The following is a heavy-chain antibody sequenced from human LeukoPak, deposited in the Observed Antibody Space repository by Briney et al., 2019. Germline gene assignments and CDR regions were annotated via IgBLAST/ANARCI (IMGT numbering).Heavy chain of an antibody. CDR1: GTSFTSYY. J-gene: IGHJ4*02. V-gene: IGHV4-34*01. D-gene: IGHD4-17*01. CDR3: ARMTTGHDY. Sequence: SETLSLTCVVSGTSFTSYYWSWLRQTPGKGLEWIGEVNHSGYTNMNPSLKSRVTISVDTSKNQFSLMMTSVTAAGTAVYFCARMTTGHDYWGQGILVTVSS. CDR2: VNHSGYT.